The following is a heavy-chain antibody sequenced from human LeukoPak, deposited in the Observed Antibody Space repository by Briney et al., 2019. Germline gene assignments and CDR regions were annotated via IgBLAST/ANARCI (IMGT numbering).Heavy chain of an antibody. CDR3: ARDAGYCSSTSCYSAAIPYYFDY. Sequence: ASVKVSCKASGYTFTGYYMHWVRQAPGQGLEWMGWINPNSGGTNYAEKFQGRVTMTRDTSISTAYMELGRLRSDDTAVYYCARDAGYCSSTSCYSAAIPYYFDYWGQGTLVTVSS. CDR1: GYTFTGYY. J-gene: IGHJ4*02. V-gene: IGHV1-2*02. D-gene: IGHD2-2*01. CDR2: INPNSGGT.